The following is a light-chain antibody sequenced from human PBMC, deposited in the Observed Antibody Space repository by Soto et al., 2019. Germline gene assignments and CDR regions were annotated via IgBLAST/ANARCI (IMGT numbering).Light chain of an antibody. CDR1: SSDVGGYNF. V-gene: IGLV2-8*01. J-gene: IGLJ2*01. CDR2: EVN. CDR3: CSYAGSGTLV. Sequence: QSVLTQPPSASGSPGQSVAISCTGTSSDVGGYNFVSWYQQLPGKAPKLMIYEVNKRPSGVPDRFSGSKSGNTASLTVSGLQAEDEADYYCCSYAGSGTLVFGGGTKLTVL.